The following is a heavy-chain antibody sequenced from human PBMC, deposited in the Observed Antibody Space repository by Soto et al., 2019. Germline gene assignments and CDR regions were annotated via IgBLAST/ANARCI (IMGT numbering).Heavy chain of an antibody. D-gene: IGHD1-26*01. V-gene: IGHV3-30*18. Sequence: QVQLVESGGGVVQPGRSLRLSCAASGFTFSNYAMHWVRQAPGKGLEWVAVTSHDGSNKYYADSVKGRFTISRDNPKNTMYLQMNNLRAEDTAVDYCAKDLSTYSGSYTYYFDSWGQGTLVTVSS. CDR1: GFTFSNYA. CDR3: AKDLSTYSGSYTYYFDS. J-gene: IGHJ4*02. CDR2: TSHDGSNK.